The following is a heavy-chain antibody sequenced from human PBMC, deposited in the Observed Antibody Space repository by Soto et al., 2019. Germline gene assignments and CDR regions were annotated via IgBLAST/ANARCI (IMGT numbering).Heavy chain of an antibody. CDR2: IIPIFDTT. CDR3: ARAPILVSVTLHENYFDS. Sequence: SVKVSCKASGGTFSNSGISWVRQAPGQGLEWMGGIIPIFDTTNYAQKLQGRITIIADESTNTVYMELSNLRSADTGVYYCARAPILVSVTLHENYFDSRAQRTLVTVS. D-gene: IGHD2-21*02. CDR1: GGTFSNSG. V-gene: IGHV1-69*13. J-gene: IGHJ4*02.